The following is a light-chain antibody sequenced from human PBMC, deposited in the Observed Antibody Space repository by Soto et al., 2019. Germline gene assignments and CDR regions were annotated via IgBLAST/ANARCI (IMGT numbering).Light chain of an antibody. CDR1: QSVSSY. V-gene: IGKV3-11*01. CDR2: DAS. Sequence: EIVLKQSPATLSLSPGERATLSCRASQSVSSYLAWYQQKPGQAPRLLIYDASNRATGIPARFSGSGSGTDFTLTISGLEPEDFAVYYCQQYGDLPWTFGQGTKVDI. J-gene: IGKJ1*01. CDR3: QQYGDLPWT.